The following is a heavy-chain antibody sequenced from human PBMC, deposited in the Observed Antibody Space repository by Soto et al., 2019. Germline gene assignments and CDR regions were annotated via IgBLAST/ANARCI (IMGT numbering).Heavy chain of an antibody. V-gene: IGHV3-30*18. J-gene: IGHJ4*02. Sequence: QVQLVESGGGVVQPGRSLRLSCAASGFTFSSYGMHWVRQAPGKGLEWVAVISYDGSNKYYADSVKGRFTISRDNSKNTLYLQMNSLRAEDTAVYYCAKVYYYGSGSYLGYFAYWGQGTLVTVSS. D-gene: IGHD3-10*01. CDR1: GFTFSSYG. CDR2: ISYDGSNK. CDR3: AKVYYYGSGSYLGYFAY.